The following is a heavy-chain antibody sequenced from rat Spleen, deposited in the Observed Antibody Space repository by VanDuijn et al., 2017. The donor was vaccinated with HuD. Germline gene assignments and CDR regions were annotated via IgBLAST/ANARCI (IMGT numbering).Heavy chain of an antibody. Sequence: EVQLVESGGGLVQPGRSLKLSCAASGFTFSDYGMVWVLQAPTKGLEWVASISFNGVSTYYRDSVKGRFTISRDNAKSTLYLQMESLRSEDTATYYCAKDRGGYNHYFDYWGQGVMVTVSS. V-gene: IGHV5-20*01. CDR1: GFTFSDYG. CDR3: AKDRGGYNHYFDY. CDR2: ISFNGVST. D-gene: IGHD1-5*01. J-gene: IGHJ2*01.